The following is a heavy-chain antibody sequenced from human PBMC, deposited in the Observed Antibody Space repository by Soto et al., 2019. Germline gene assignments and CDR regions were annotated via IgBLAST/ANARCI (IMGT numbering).Heavy chain of an antibody. J-gene: IGHJ4*02. V-gene: IGHV4-59*01. CDR3: ARGLSSGSYYTYYFDY. D-gene: IGHD3-10*01. CDR2: IYYSGST. CDR1: GGSISSYY. Sequence: QVQLQESGPGLVKPSETLSLTCTVSGGSISSYYWSWIRQPPGKGLEWIGYIYYSGSTNYNPALKSRVTISVDTSKNQFSPKLSSVTAADTAVYYCARGLSSGSYYTYYFDYWGQGTLVTVSS.